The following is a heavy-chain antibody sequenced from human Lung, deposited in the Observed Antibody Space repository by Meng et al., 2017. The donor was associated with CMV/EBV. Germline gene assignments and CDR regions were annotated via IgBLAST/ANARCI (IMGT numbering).Heavy chain of an antibody. CDR1: GAPITNHNW. Sequence: DSDPALEKPTATLSLPCAVSGAPITNHNWWAWVRQPPGKGLEWIGEIPHRGSSAYNPSLKSRVSMSIDKSKNQFSLKLTSVTAADTAVYHCLRRSGGSVWGQGTLVTVSS. V-gene: IGHV4-4*02. CDR3: LRRSGGSV. J-gene: IGHJ1*01. D-gene: IGHD3-10*01. CDR2: IPHRGSS.